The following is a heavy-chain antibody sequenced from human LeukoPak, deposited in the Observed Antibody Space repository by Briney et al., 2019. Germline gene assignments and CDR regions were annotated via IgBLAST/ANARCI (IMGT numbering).Heavy chain of an antibody. J-gene: IGHJ4*02. V-gene: IGHV4-4*07. CDR1: GGSFSGYY. CDR2: IYTSGST. D-gene: IGHD3-22*01. CDR3: AREGDDSSGYYGPNYFDY. Sequence: SETLSLTCAVYGGSFSGYYWSWIRQPPGKGLEWIGRIYTSGSTNYNPSLKSRVTMSVDTSKNQFSLKLSSVTAADTAVYYCAREGDDSSGYYGPNYFDYWGQGTLVTVSS.